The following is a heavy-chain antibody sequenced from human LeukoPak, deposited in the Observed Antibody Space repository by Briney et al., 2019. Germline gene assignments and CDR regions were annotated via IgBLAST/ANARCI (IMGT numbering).Heavy chain of an antibody. Sequence: SVNVSCKASGGTFSNYAVSWVRQAPGQGLEWMGGIIPIFGTTNYAQKFQGRVTINADESTSTAYMELSSLRSEDTAVYYCARGTGSDTSGYCFDYWGQGTLVTVSS. CDR1: GGTFSNYA. CDR3: ARGTGSDTSGYCFDY. CDR2: IIPIFGTT. J-gene: IGHJ4*02. V-gene: IGHV1-69*13. D-gene: IGHD3-22*01.